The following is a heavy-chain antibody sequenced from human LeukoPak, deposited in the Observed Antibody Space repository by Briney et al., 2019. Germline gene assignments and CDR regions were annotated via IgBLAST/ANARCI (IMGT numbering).Heavy chain of an antibody. V-gene: IGHV3-30*04. D-gene: IGHD2-2*01. CDR2: ISYDGSNK. J-gene: IGHJ5*02. CDR1: GFTFSSYA. CDR3: ATARNCSSTSCYPNWFDP. Sequence: GGSLRLSCAASGFTFSSYAMHWVRQAPGKGLEWVAVISYDGSNKYYADSVKGRFTISRDNAKNSLYLQMNSLRAEDTAVYYCATARNCSSTSCYPNWFDPWGQGTLVTVSS.